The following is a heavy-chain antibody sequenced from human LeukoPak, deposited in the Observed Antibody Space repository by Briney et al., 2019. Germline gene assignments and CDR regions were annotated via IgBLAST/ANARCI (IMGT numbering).Heavy chain of an antibody. CDR1: GGSFSGYY. CDR2: INHSGST. CDR3: AGTPYYYDSGGYRYYFDY. D-gene: IGHD3-22*01. Sequence: PSETLSLTCAVYGGSFSGYYWSWIRQPPGKGLEWIGEINHSGSTNYNPSLKSRVTISVDTSKNQFSLKLSSVTAADTAVYYCAGTPYYYDSGGYRYYFDYWGQGTLVTVSS. V-gene: IGHV4-34*01. J-gene: IGHJ4*02.